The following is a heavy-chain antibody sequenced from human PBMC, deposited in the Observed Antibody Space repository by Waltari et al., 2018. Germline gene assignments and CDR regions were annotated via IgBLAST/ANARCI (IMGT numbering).Heavy chain of an antibody. CDR2: NYHSGST. D-gene: IGHD6-6*01. CDR1: GGSISSSNW. CDR3: ARGIAARETRPDAVDI. J-gene: IGHJ3*02. V-gene: IGHV4-4*02. Sequence: QVQLQESGPGLVKPSGTLSLTCAVSGGSISSSNWWSCVRQPPGQGLKWIGENYHSGSTNYNPSPKSRVTISVDKSKNQFSLKLSSVTAADTAVYYCARGIAARETRPDAVDIWGQGTMVTVSS.